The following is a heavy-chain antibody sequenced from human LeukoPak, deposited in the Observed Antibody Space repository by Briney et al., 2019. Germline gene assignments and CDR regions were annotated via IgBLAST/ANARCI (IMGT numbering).Heavy chain of an antibody. J-gene: IGHJ4*02. CDR3: ARDLLYDFWTGYWSYFDY. Sequence: ASVKVSCKASGYTFTDYFIQWVRQAPGQGLEWMGIINPSGDITSYAQRFQGRVTMTTDTSTSTVYMELSSLRSEDTAVYYCARDLLYDFWTGYWSYFDYWGQGTLVTVSS. V-gene: IGHV1-46*01. CDR1: GYTFTDYF. D-gene: IGHD3-3*01. CDR2: INPSGDIT.